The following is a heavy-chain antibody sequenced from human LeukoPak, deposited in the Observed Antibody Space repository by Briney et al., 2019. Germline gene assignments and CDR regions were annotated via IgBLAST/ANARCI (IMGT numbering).Heavy chain of an antibody. CDR1: GYTFTSYG. Sequence: ASVKVSCKTSGYTFTSYGINWVRQSPGQGLEWMGWISGINGNTNLAQKMQGRVTLTTDSSTRTGYMELRSLRSDDTAVYYFASGTVGGKDDFYMDVWGKGATVTVSS. J-gene: IGHJ6*03. V-gene: IGHV1-18*01. CDR3: ASGTVGGKDDFYMDV. D-gene: IGHD4-11*01. CDR2: ISGINGNT.